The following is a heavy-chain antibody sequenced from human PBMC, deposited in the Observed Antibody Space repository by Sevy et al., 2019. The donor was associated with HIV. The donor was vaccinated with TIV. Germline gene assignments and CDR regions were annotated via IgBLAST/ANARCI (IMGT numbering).Heavy chain of an antibody. CDR2: RFSGDST. Sequence: GGSLRLSCAASGFTVSSNYMSWARRAPGKGLEWVSDRFSGDSTYDADSVKGRFTISSDNSMNTLYLQMNSLRPEDTAVYYCATDGVSYSWGQGTLVTVSS. V-gene: IGHV3-53*01. CDR3: ATDGVSYS. CDR1: GFTVSSNY. D-gene: IGHD2-8*01. J-gene: IGHJ4*02.